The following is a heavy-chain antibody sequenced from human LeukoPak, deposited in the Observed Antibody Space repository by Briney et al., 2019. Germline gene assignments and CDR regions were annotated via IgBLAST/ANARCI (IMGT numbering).Heavy chain of an antibody. J-gene: IGHJ4*02. Sequence: GRSLRLSCAASGFTFSSYAMHWVRQAPGKGLEWVAVISYDGSNKYYADSVKGRFTISRDNSKNTLYLQMNSLRVEDTALYYCVSGDYGNYWGQGTLVTVSS. V-gene: IGHV3-30-3*01. CDR3: VSGDYGNY. CDR2: ISYDGSNK. CDR1: GFTFSSYA. D-gene: IGHD4-17*01.